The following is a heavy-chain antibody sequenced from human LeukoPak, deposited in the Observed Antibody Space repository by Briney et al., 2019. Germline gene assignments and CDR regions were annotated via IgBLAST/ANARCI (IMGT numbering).Heavy chain of an antibody. V-gene: IGHV3-23*01. CDR3: AKVPGHYYYYMDV. J-gene: IGHJ6*03. Sequence: GGSLRLSCAASGFTFSDYAMSWVRQAPGKGLEWVSAISGSGGSTYYADSVKGRFTISRDNSKNTLYLQMNSLRAEDTAVYYCAKVPGHYYYYMDVWGKGTTVTVSS. CDR1: GFTFSDYA. CDR2: ISGSGGST.